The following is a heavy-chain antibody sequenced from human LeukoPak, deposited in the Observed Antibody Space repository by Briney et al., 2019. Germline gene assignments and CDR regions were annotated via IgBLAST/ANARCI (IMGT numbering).Heavy chain of an antibody. CDR3: ARERDFWSLTRWAYYMDV. J-gene: IGHJ6*03. CDR2: IYQSGST. V-gene: IGHV4-38-2*02. Sequence: SETLSLTCTVSGYSITSGYYWGWIRQPPGKGLEWIGTIYQSGSTYYNPSLKSRVTMSVDTSKNQFSLKLTSVTAADTAVYYCARERDFWSLTRWAYYMDVWGKGTTVTVSS. CDR1: GYSITSGYY. D-gene: IGHD3-3*01.